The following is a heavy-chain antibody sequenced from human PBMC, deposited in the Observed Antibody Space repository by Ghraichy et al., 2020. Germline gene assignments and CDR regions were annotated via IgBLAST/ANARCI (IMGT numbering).Heavy chain of an antibody. CDR2: ISSSYLV. CDR3: TRDVHAAGPRRDNYSGMDV. Sequence: GGSLRLSCAASGFTFSIHNVNWVRQAPGKGLEWVSSISSSYLVYYTDSVKGRFTISRDNAKNSLFLQMNSLRAEDTALYFCTRDVHAAGPRRDNYSGMDVWGQGTTVTVSS. CDR1: GFTFSIHN. J-gene: IGHJ6*02. D-gene: IGHD6-13*01. V-gene: IGHV3-21*01.